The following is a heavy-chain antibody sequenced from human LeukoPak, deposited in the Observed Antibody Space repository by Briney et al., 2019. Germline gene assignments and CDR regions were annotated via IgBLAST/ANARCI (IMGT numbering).Heavy chain of an antibody. V-gene: IGHV4-4*02. CDR2: IYHSGST. Sequence: PSGTLSLTCAVSGGSISSSNWWSWVRQPPGKGLELIGEIYHSGSTNYNPSLKSRVTISVDKSKNQFSLKLSSVTAADTAVYYCARGVAAAGTDWFDPWGQGTLVTVSS. J-gene: IGHJ5*02. CDR1: GGSISSSNW. CDR3: ARGVAAAGTDWFDP. D-gene: IGHD6-13*01.